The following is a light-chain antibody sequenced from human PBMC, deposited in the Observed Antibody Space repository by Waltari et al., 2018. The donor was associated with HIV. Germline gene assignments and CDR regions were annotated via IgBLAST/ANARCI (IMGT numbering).Light chain of an antibody. J-gene: IGLJ2*01. Sequence: QSVLTQPPSVSGAPGQRVTISCTGGSSNIGAGYDVHWYQQLPGTAPKLLIYGKNNRPSGVPDRFSGSKSGTSASLASTGLQAEDEADYYCQSYDSSLSGVVFGGGTKLTVL. CDR2: GKN. CDR3: QSYDSSLSGVV. V-gene: IGLV1-40*01. CDR1: SSNIGAGYD.